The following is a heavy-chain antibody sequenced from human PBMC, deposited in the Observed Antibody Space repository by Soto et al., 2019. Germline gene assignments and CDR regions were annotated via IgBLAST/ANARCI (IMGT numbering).Heavy chain of an antibody. CDR1: GGTFSRHA. CDR3: SRGWGYDSNDYYYAY. D-gene: IGHD3-22*01. V-gene: IGHV1-69*01. J-gene: IGHJ4*02. Sequence: QVQLVQSGAEVRKPESSVKVSCKASGGTFSRHAISWVRQAPGQGLEWMGGIIPIFGTANHAQKFQGRVTIIADETTSTVYMELRSLISEDTAMYYCSRGWGYDSNDYYYAYWGQGTLVIVSS. CDR2: IIPIFGTA.